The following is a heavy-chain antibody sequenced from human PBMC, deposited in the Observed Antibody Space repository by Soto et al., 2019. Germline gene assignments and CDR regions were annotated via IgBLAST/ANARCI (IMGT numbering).Heavy chain of an antibody. J-gene: IGHJ4*02. CDR1: GGSISSYY. Sequence: SETLSLTCTVSGGSISSYYWSWIRQPPGKGLEWIGYIYYSGSTNYNPSLKSRVTISVDTSKNQFSLKLSSVTAADTAVYSCASYGSGSYSFVYWGQGTLVTVSS. CDR2: IYYSGST. D-gene: IGHD3-10*01. CDR3: ASYGSGSYSFVY. V-gene: IGHV4-59*01.